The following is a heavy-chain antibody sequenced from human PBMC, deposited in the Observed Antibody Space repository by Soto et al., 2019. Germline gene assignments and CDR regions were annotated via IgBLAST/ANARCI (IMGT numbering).Heavy chain of an antibody. J-gene: IGHJ6*02. CDR2: IYYSGST. V-gene: IGHV4-59*01. D-gene: IGHD6-6*01. Sequence: QVQLQESGPGLVKPSETLSLTCTVSGGSISSYYWSWIRQPPGKGLEWIGYIYYSGSTNYNPSLKSRVTISVETSKNQVSLKLSSVTAADTAVYYCARSIAARPPYYYSYGMDVWGQGTTVTVSS. CDR1: GGSISSYY. CDR3: ARSIAARPPYYYSYGMDV.